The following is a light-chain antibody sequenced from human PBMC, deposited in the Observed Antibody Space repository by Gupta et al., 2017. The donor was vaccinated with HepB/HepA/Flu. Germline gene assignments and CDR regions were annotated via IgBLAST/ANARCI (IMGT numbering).Light chain of an antibody. V-gene: IGLV1-51*02. J-gene: IGLJ3*02. CDR3: DAWDANRSDWV. CDR2: ENT. CDR1: SSNIGNNY. Sequence: QSVLTQPPSVSAAPGQKVTISCSGSSSNIGNNYVSWYQQLPGTAPKFLIYENTKRPSGMPERFSGAKSGTTATMVTXGXQTGEEXDYYCDAWDANRSDWVFGGGTRLTVL.